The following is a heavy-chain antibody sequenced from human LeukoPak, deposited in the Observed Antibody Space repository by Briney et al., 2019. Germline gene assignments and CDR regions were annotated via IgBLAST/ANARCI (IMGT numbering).Heavy chain of an antibody. D-gene: IGHD2-21*01. CDR1: GGSISSYY. Sequence: KPSETLSLTCTVSGGSISSYYWSWIRQPAGKGLEWIGRIYTSGSTNYNPSLKSRVTTSVDTSKNQFSLKLSSVTAADTAVYYCARDRSCGGDCSDDAFDIWGQGTMVTVSS. CDR3: ARDRSCGGDCSDDAFDI. V-gene: IGHV4-4*07. CDR2: IYTSGST. J-gene: IGHJ3*02.